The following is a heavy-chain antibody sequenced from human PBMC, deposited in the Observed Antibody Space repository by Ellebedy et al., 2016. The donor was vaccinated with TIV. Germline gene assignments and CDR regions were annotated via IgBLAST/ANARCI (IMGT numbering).Heavy chain of an antibody. V-gene: IGHV4-59*08. CDR3: ARHAATVGNPNMDV. CDR1: GGSINSFY. D-gene: IGHD4-23*01. CDR2: ISYSIYYSGST. Sequence: GSLRLSCTVSGGSINSFYWSWIRQPPGKGLEWIGYISYSIYYSGSTNYNPSLTSRVTISVDASKNQFSLKLSSVTAADTAVYYCARHAATVGNPNMDVWGRGTTVTVSS. J-gene: IGHJ6*03.